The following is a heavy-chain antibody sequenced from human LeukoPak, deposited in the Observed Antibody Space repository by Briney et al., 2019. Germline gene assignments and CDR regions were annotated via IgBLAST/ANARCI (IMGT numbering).Heavy chain of an antibody. V-gene: IGHV3-9*01. CDR1: GFTFDDYA. CDR2: ISWNSGSI. CDR3: ARPRSGSYWAYYFDY. D-gene: IGHD1-26*01. J-gene: IGHJ4*02. Sequence: GGSLRLSCAASGFTFDDYAMHWVRQAPGKGLECVSGISWNSGSIEYGDSVKGRFTISRDNSKNTLYLQMNSLRAEDTAVYYCARPRSGSYWAYYFDYWGQGTLVTVSS.